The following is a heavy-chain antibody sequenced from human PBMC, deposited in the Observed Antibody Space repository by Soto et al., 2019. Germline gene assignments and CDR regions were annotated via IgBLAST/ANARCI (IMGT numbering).Heavy chain of an antibody. Sequence: EVQLVESGGGLVKPGGSLRLSCAASGFTFSSYTMNWVRQAPGKGLEWVSCISISGSYIYYADSVKGRFTISRDNAKNSLYLQMNSLRAEDTAVYYGARSVPYERPYFDYWGQGPLVTVSS. D-gene: IGHD5-12*01. CDR1: GFTFSSYT. CDR3: ARSVPYERPYFDY. J-gene: IGHJ4*02. V-gene: IGHV3-21*01. CDR2: ISISGSYI.